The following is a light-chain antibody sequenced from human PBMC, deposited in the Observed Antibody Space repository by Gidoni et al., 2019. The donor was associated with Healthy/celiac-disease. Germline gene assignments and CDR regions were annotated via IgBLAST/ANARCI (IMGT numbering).Light chain of an antibody. Sequence: DIVMTQSPYSLTVSLGERATINCKSSQSVLYSSNNKNYLAWYQKKPGQPTKLLIYWASTRESGVPERFSGSGSGTDFTLTISRLQAEDVAVYYCQKYYSTPFTFGPGTKVDIK. CDR2: WAS. CDR3: QKYYSTPFT. V-gene: IGKV4-1*01. CDR1: QSVLYSSNNKNY. J-gene: IGKJ3*01.